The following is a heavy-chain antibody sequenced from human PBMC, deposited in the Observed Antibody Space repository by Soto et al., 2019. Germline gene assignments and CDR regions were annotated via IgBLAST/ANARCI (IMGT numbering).Heavy chain of an antibody. J-gene: IGHJ4*02. CDR1: SGSISSSNYY. D-gene: IGHD3-9*01. CDR2: IYYSGST. CDR3: ARYILTGYQFDY. V-gene: IGHV4-39*01. Sequence: SETLSLTCTVSSGSISSSNYYWGWIRQPPGKGLEWIGSIYYSGSTYYNPSLKSRVTISVDTSKNQFSLKLSSVTAADTAVYYCARYILTGYQFDYWGQGTLVTVSS.